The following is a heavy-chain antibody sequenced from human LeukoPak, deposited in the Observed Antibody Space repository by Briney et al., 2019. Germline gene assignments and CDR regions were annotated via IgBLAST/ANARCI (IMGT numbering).Heavy chain of an antibody. Sequence: GGSLRLSCAASGFTFSSYEMSWVRQAPGKGLEWVSYISSSGSTIYYADSVKGRFTISRDNAKNSLYLQMNSLRAEDTAVYYCASPYCGGDCYSGGAFDIWGQGTMVTVSS. CDR3: ASPYCGGDCYSGGAFDI. V-gene: IGHV3-48*03. CDR2: ISSSGSTI. CDR1: GFTFSSYE. D-gene: IGHD2-21*02. J-gene: IGHJ3*02.